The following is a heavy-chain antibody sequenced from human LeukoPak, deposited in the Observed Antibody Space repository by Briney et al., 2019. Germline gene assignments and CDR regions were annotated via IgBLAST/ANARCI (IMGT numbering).Heavy chain of an antibody. CDR1: GFTFSSYA. CDR2: ISGSGGST. CDR3: ARASYNIAKENWFDP. D-gene: IGHD1-1*01. V-gene: IGHV3-23*01. J-gene: IGHJ5*02. Sequence: GGSLRLSCAASGFTFSSYALSWVRQAPGKGLEWVSGISGSGGSTYYADSVKGRFTVSRDNSKNTLFLQMNGLRPEDTAVYYCARASYNIAKENWFDPWGQGTLVTVSS.